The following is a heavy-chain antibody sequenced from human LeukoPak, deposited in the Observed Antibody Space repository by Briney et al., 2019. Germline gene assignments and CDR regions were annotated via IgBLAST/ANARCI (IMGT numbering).Heavy chain of an antibody. Sequence: SGTLSLTCTVSGGSIYSGGYYWSWIRQHPGKGLEWIGYIYYTGSTYYNPSLKSRVAISVDTSKNQFSLILSSVTAADTAVYYCARNADGSGNLLPFYFDYWGPGTLVTVSS. CDR1: GGSIYSGGYY. V-gene: IGHV4-31*03. CDR2: IYYTGST. D-gene: IGHD3-10*01. J-gene: IGHJ4*02. CDR3: ARNADGSGNLLPFYFDY.